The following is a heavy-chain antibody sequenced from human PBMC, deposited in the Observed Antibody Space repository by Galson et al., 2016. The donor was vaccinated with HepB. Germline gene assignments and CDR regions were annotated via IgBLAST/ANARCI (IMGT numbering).Heavy chain of an antibody. V-gene: IGHV5-51*01. CDR1: GYTFTSYW. CDR3: ARTFNWGSEFYFDS. J-gene: IGHJ4*02. CDR2: VYSGSSQT. Sequence: QSGAEVKKPGESLRISCKGSGYTFTSYWIAWVRQMPGKGLEWMGIVYSGSSQTTYSPSFDGQVTISVDRSIATAYMQWNNLKASDTAMYFCARTFNWGSEFYFDSWGQGTLVTVSS. D-gene: IGHD7-27*01.